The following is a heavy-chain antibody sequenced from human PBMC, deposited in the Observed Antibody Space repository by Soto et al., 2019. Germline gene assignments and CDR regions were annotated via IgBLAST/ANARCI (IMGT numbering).Heavy chain of an antibody. V-gene: IGHV3-7*01. J-gene: IGHJ3*02. CDR2: IKQDGSLR. CDR3: ARDRPGSYDGLDI. D-gene: IGHD3-10*01. CDR1: GFSLSNYW. Sequence: EVQLVESGGGLVQPGGSLRLSCTASGFSLSNYWMTWVRQAPGKGLEWVANIKQDGSLRYSIDSVKGRFTISRDDAKNSVYLQMNSLRVEDTAVYYCARDRPGSYDGLDICGQGTMVTVSS.